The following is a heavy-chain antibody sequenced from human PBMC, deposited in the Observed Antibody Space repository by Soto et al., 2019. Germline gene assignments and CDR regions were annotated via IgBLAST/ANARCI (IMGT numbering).Heavy chain of an antibody. J-gene: IGHJ6*03. CDR1: GGSISSYY. CDR3: ARGIYGDYVVYYYYYMDV. V-gene: IGHV4-59*01. D-gene: IGHD4-17*01. Sequence: SETLSLTCTVSGGSISSYYWSWIRQPPGKGLEWIGYIYYSGSTNYNPSLKSRVTISVDTSKNQFSLKLSSVTAADTAVYYCARGIYGDYVVYYYYYMDVWGKGTTVTVSS. CDR2: IYYSGST.